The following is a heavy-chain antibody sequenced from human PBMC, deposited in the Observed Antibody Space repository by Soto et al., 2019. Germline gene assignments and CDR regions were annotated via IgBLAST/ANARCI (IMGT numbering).Heavy chain of an antibody. J-gene: IGHJ4*02. V-gene: IGHV5-51*01. CDR2: IYPGDSDT. Sequence: PADTLKISSQFSGYPFATHLSALVRQMPGKGLEWMGIIYPGDSDTRYSPSFQGQVTISADKSFSTAYLQWSSLKASDTAIYFCARLELTGLDNWGQGTPVTVSS. CDR3: ARLELTGLDN. CDR1: GYPFATHL. D-gene: IGHD3-9*01.